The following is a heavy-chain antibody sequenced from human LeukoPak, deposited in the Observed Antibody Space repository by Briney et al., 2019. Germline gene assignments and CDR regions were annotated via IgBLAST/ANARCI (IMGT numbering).Heavy chain of an antibody. CDR3: ARGNPGGYYYYMDV. V-gene: IGHV1-8*01. J-gene: IGHJ6*03. CDR1: GYTFTSYD. D-gene: IGHD1-14*01. Sequence: ASVKVSCKASGYTFTSYDINWVRLATGQGLEWMGWMNPNSGNTGYAQKFQGRVTMTRNTSISTAYMELSSLRSEDTAVYYCARGNPGGYYYYMDVWGKGTTVTVSS. CDR2: MNPNSGNT.